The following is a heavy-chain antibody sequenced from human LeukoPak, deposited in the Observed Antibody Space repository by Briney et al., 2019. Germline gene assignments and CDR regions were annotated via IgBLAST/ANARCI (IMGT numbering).Heavy chain of an antibody. CDR3: ARVYCSSTSCYEVDY. CDR1: GGTFSSYA. Sequence: GASGKVSCKASGGTFSSYAISWVRQAPGQGLEWMGGIIPIFGTANYAQKFQGRVTITTDESTSTAYMELSSLRSEDTAVYYCARVYCSSTSCYEVDYWGQGTLVTVSS. J-gene: IGHJ4*02. CDR2: IIPIFGTA. D-gene: IGHD2-2*01. V-gene: IGHV1-69*05.